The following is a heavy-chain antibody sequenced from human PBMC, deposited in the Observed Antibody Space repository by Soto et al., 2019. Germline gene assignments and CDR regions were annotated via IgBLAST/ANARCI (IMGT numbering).Heavy chain of an antibody. V-gene: IGHV3-30*03. CDR2: ISYDGHTQ. Sequence: GGSLRLSCATSQFTFRSYGMHWVRQAPGKGLQWVAHISYDGHTQDLADSVKGRFTVSRDNSKNSVSLQMNSLRADDTGVYYCARRPENFWSGYPEAFDYWGPGTLVTVSS. CDR3: ARRPENFWSGYPEAFDY. D-gene: IGHD3-3*01. J-gene: IGHJ4*02. CDR1: QFTFRSYG.